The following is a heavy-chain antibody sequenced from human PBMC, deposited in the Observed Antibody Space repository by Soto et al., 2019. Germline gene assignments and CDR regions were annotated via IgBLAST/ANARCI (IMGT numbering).Heavy chain of an antibody. J-gene: IGHJ4*02. CDR1: GGSISSGDYY. Sequence: SETLSLTCTVSGGSISSGDYYWSWIRQPPGKGLEWIGYIYYSGSTYYNPSLKSRVTISVDTSKNQFFLKLSSVTAADTAVFYCASRGADTYYDFWSGYYFDYWGQGTLVTVSS. CDR2: IYYSGST. D-gene: IGHD3-3*01. CDR3: ASRGADTYYDFWSGYYFDY. V-gene: IGHV4-30-4*01.